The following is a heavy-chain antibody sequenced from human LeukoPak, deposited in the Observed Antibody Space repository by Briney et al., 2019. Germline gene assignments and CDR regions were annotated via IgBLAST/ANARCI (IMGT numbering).Heavy chain of an antibody. CDR1: GFTFSSYS. D-gene: IGHD3-22*01. J-gene: IGHJ3*02. CDR2: IISSRSYI. CDR3: ARDPYSYDSSGYLAAEGHDFDI. V-gene: IGHV3-21*01. Sequence: GGSLRLSCAASGFTFSSYSMNCVRQAPGKGLEWGSSIISSRSYIYYADSVKARFTIARHNSKNSLYLQMNSLRAEDTAVYYCARDPYSYDSSGYLAAEGHDFDIWGQGTMVTVSS.